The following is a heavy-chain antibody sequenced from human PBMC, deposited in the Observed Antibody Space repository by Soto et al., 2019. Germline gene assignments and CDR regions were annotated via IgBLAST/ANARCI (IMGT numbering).Heavy chain of an antibody. CDR3: ARAVSSWGDAVDI. D-gene: IGHD7-27*01. CDR2: INPNSGGT. V-gene: IGHV1-2*04. J-gene: IGHJ3*02. Sequence: ASVKVSCKASGYTFTGYYMHWVRQAPGQGLEWMGWINPNSGGTNYAQKFQGWVTMTRDTSISTAYMELSRLRSDDTAVYYCARAVSSWGDAVDIWGQGTMVTVSS. CDR1: GYTFTGYY.